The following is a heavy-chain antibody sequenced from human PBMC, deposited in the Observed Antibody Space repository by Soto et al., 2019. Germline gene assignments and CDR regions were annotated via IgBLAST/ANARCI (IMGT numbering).Heavy chain of an antibody. Sequence: EVQLLESGGGLVQPGGSLRLSCAASGFTFSSYAMSWVRQAPGKGLEWVSAISGSGSSTYYADSVKGRFTISRDNSKNTLYLQMNSLRAEDTAVYYCAKDIYPLGYYGSGSYYTYYFDYWGQGTLVTVSS. CDR3: AKDIYPLGYYGSGSYYTYYFDY. J-gene: IGHJ4*02. V-gene: IGHV3-23*01. CDR2: ISGSGSST. CDR1: GFTFSSYA. D-gene: IGHD3-10*01.